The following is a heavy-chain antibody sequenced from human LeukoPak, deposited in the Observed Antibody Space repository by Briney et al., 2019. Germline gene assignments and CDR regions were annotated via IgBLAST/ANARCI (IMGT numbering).Heavy chain of an antibody. CDR2: IYGHDGGT. J-gene: IGHJ4*02. V-gene: IGHV1-2*02. D-gene: IGHD3-9*01. CDR3: VRDFDWGPDY. CDR1: GYTFTVHS. Sequence: ASVTVSFTSSGYTFTVHSLHWVRQAPGQGLEWMGWIYGHDGGTNFAQKFQDRVTMTRDTSITTAYMELTSLTPDDTAVYYCVRDFDWGPDYWGQGTLVTVSS.